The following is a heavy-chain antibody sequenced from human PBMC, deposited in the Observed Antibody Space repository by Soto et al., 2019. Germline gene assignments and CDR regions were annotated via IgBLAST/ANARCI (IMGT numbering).Heavy chain of an antibody. CDR2: ISYDGSNK. CDR1: GFTFSSYA. V-gene: IGHV3-30-3*01. CDR3: ARDRVYSSSSVYYYYGMDV. D-gene: IGHD6-6*01. J-gene: IGHJ6*02. Sequence: QVQLVESGGGVVQPGRSLRLSCAASGFTFSSYAMHWVRQAPGKGLEWVAVISYDGSNKYYADSVKGRFTISRDNSKNTLYLQMNSLRAEDTAVYYCARDRVYSSSSVYYYYGMDVWGQGTTVTVSS.